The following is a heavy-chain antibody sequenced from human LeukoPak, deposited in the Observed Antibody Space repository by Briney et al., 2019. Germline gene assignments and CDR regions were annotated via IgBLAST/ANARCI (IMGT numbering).Heavy chain of an antibody. Sequence: ASVKVSCKASGFTFSNYYLHWVRQAPGQVLAWLGWINLNSGATNYAQKLQGRVTMTRDTSISTAYMELSRLRSDDTAVYYCAREKYNWNDVYNYYYYYGMDVWGQGTAVTVSS. CDR1: GFTFSNYY. CDR2: INLNSGAT. D-gene: IGHD1-1*01. V-gene: IGHV1-2*02. J-gene: IGHJ6*02. CDR3: AREKYNWNDVYNYYYYYGMDV.